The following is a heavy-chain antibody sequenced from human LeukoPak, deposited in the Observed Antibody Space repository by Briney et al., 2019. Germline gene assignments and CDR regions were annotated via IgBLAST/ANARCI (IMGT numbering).Heavy chain of an antibody. CDR2: IRSKDYGGKT. Sequence: GGSLRLSCTASGFTFGDYAMSWVRQAPGKGLEWVGFIRSKDYGGKTEYAAFVKGRFTISRDDSKSIAYLQMNSLKTEDTAVYYCTRDPPPYYYGMDVWGQGTTVTVSS. V-gene: IGHV3-49*04. CDR3: TRDPPPYYYGMDV. CDR1: GFTFGDYA. J-gene: IGHJ6*02.